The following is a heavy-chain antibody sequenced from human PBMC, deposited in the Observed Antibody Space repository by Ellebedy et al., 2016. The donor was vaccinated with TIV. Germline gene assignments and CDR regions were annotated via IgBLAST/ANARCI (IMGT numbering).Heavy chain of an antibody. CDR3: ARDAMIWIFDS. V-gene: IGHV3-48*01. J-gene: IGHJ4*02. CDR1: GFTFNSYS. CDR2: ISKSDTT. D-gene: IGHD3-22*01. Sequence: GESLKNSCAASGFTFNSYSMNWVRQAPGKGLEWISYISKSDTTYYADSVRGRFTIPRDNAKRSLYLQMNSLRLEDTAVYYCARDAMIWIFDSWGQGTLVTVSS.